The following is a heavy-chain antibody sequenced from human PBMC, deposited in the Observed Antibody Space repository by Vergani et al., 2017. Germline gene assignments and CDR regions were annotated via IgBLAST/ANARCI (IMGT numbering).Heavy chain of an antibody. CDR3: ARAPGRSTSLD. V-gene: IGHV1-69*02. J-gene: IGHJ4*02. Sequence: QVQLVQSGAEVKKPGSSVKVSCKASGGTFSSYTISWVRQAPGQGLEWMGRIIPILGIANYAQKLQGRVTITADKSTSTAYMELISLRSEDTAVYYCARAPGRSTSLDWGQGTLVTVSS. D-gene: IGHD2-2*01. CDR1: GGTFSSYT. CDR2: IIPILGIA.